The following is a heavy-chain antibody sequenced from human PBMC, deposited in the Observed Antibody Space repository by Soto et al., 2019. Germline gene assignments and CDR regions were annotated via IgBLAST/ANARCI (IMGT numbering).Heavy chain of an antibody. J-gene: IGHJ4*02. CDR1: GFTFSSYA. CDR2: IIGSGGST. V-gene: IGHV3-23*01. D-gene: IGHD3-22*01. CDR3: AKVKWLLPDSPFHX. Sequence: GALRLSCAASGFTFSSYAMSWVRQAPGKGLEWVSAIIGSGGSTYYSDSVKGRFTISRYNSKNTLYLQMNSLRAEDTAVYYCAKVKWLLPDSPFHXWGQGTLVTVSX.